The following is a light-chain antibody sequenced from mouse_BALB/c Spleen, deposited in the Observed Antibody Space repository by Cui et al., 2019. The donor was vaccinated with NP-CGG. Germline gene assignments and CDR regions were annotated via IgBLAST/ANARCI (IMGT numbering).Light chain of an antibody. Sequence: QAVVIQESAPTTSPGEKVTLTCRSSTGAVTTSNYANWVKEKPDHLFTGLIGGTNNRAPGVPSRFSGSLIGDKAALTITGAQTEDEAIYFCALWYSNHWVFGGGTKLTVL. CDR3: ALWYSNHWV. J-gene: IGLJ1*01. CDR1: TGAVTTSNY. V-gene: IGLV1*01. CDR2: GTN.